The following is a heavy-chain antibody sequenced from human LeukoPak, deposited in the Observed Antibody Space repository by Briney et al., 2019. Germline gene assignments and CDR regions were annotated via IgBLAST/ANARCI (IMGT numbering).Heavy chain of an antibody. D-gene: IGHD2-2*01. CDR2: ISGSGGST. CDR3: VKDSTPGYYFDY. Sequence: GGSLRLSCAASGFTFSNAWMSWVRQAPGKGLEWVSAISGSGGSTYYADSVKGRFTISRDNSKNTLYLQMNSLRAEDTAVYYCVKDSTPGYYFDYWGQGTLVTVSS. J-gene: IGHJ4*02. V-gene: IGHV3-23*01. CDR1: GFTFSNAW.